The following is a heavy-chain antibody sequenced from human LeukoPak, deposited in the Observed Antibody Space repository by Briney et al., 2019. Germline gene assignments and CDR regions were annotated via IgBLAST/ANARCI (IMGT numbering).Heavy chain of an antibody. J-gene: IGHJ4*02. D-gene: IGHD3-22*01. CDR2: IYHSGST. CDR1: GGSISSGGYS. V-gene: IGHV4-30-2*01. CDR3: ARHIDSSGYYYDY. Sequence: PSQTLSLTCAVSGGSISSGGYSWSWIRQPPGKGLEWIGYIYHSGSTYYNPSLKSRVTISVDRSKYQFSLKLSSVTAADTAVYYCARHIDSSGYYYDYWGQGTLVTVSS.